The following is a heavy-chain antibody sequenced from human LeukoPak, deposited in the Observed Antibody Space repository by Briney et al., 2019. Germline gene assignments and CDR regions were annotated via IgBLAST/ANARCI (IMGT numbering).Heavy chain of an antibody. D-gene: IGHD6-13*01. V-gene: IGHV1-2*02. CDR2: INPNSGGT. Sequence: ASVKVSCKASGYTFTGYYMHWVREAPGQGLEWMGWINPNSGGTNYAQKFQGRVTMTRDTSISTAYMELSRLRSDDTAVYYCARDESRSWYSYRFDPWGQGTLVTASS. CDR3: ARDESRSWYSYRFDP. J-gene: IGHJ5*02. CDR1: GYTFTGYY.